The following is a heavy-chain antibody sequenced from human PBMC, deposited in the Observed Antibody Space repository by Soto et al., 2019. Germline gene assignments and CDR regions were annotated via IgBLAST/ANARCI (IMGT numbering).Heavy chain of an antibody. Sequence: SETLSLTCTVSGGSINNNYYYWVRVPQAQGKGLEWIVSISYSRTNYYNPSLRNLVAKSIDTNNHQFSLILTSVTAADTVVYYCASQKLDVPACFDYWGQGMLVTVSS. D-gene: IGHD1-7*01. CDR3: ASQKLDVPACFDY. CDR1: GGSINNNYYY. J-gene: IGHJ4*02. CDR2: ISYSRTN. V-gene: IGHV4-39*01.